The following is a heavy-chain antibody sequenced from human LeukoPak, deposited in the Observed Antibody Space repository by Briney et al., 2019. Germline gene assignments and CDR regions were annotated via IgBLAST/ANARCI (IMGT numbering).Heavy chain of an antibody. V-gene: IGHV1-69*06. CDR1: GGTFSSYA. D-gene: IGHD2-8*01. CDR2: IIPIFGTA. J-gene: IGHJ4*02. Sequence: ASVKVSCKASGGTFSSYAISWVRQAPGQGLEWMGGIIPIFGTANYAQKFQGRVTITADKSTSTAYMELSSLRSEDTAVYYCARDQKYCTNGVCHGTFDYWGQGTLVTVSS. CDR3: ARDQKYCTNGVCHGTFDY.